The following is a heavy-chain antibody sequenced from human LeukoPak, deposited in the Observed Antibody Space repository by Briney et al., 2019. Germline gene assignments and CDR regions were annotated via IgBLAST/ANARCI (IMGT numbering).Heavy chain of an antibody. CDR3: ARTFSESYYYYGMDV. D-gene: IGHD1-26*01. CDR2: VYYSGRT. CDR1: GGSISSYY. Sequence: SESLSLTCTVAGGSISSYYWGWIRQPPGKGLEWVGYVYYSGRTNYNPSLKSRVTISVDTSRNQFSLKLSSVTAADTAVYYCARTFSESYYYYGMDVWGQGTTVTVSS. V-gene: IGHV4-59*01. J-gene: IGHJ6*02.